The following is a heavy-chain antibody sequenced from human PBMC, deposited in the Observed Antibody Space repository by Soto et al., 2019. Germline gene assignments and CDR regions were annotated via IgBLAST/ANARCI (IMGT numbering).Heavy chain of an antibody. D-gene: IGHD6-13*01. CDR1: GFTFSGFA. CDR3: ARIAASGRGWDV. J-gene: IGHJ6*02. V-gene: IGHV3-30-3*01. Sequence: QVQLVESGGGVVQPGRSLRLSCAASGFTFSGFAMHWVRQAPGKGLEWVAVISYDGSNKYYADSVKGRFTISRDNSKNSMYLQMNSLRAEDTAVYYCARIAASGRGWDVWGQGTTVVVSS. CDR2: ISYDGSNK.